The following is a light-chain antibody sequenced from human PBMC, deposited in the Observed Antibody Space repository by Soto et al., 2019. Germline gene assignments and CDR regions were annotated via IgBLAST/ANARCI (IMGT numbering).Light chain of an antibody. V-gene: IGKV4-1*01. CDR3: QHYYSPPWT. CDR1: QSLLLSSSHENC. CDR2: WAS. J-gene: IGKJ1*01. Sequence: DIVVTQSPESLAVSLGERATINCRSSQSLLLSSSHENCLAWYQQKPGQPPILLIYWASTLESGVPDRFGGSVSETDFSLTISGLLAEDVALYYCQHYYSPPWTFSQGTKFEIK.